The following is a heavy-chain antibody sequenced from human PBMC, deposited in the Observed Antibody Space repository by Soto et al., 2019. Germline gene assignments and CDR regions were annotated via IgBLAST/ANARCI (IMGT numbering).Heavy chain of an antibody. Sequence: SETLSLTCAVSGGSISSGGYSWSWIRQPPGKGLEWIGYIYHSGSTYYNPSLKSRVTMSVDTSKNQFSLKLSSVTAVDTAVYYCARVDSSLPAAIPNWFDPWGQGTLVTVSS. CDR2: IYHSGST. V-gene: IGHV4-30-2*01. CDR1: GGSISSGGYS. J-gene: IGHJ5*02. D-gene: IGHD2-2*01. CDR3: ARVDSSLPAAIPNWFDP.